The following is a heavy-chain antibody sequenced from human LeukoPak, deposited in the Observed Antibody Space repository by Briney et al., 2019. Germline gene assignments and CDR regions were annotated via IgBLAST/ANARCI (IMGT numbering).Heavy chain of an antibody. V-gene: IGHV3-30*02. CDR2: IQTDGSDK. Sequence: GGSLRLSCAGSGFTFSSFGMHWVRQAPGKGLEWVIFIQTDGSDKYYAGSVKGRSTVSRDNSKNTLYLQMNSLRPEDTAVYYCAKELGTAVVGQRVDYWGQGTLVTVSS. CDR3: AKELGTAVVGQRVDY. CDR1: GFTFSSFG. D-gene: IGHD2-2*01. J-gene: IGHJ4*02.